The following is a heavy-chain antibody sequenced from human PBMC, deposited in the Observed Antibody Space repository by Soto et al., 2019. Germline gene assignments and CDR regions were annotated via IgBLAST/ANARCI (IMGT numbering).Heavy chain of an antibody. J-gene: IGHJ4*02. D-gene: IGHD2-8*01. CDR2: ISGSGGST. V-gene: IGHV3-23*01. CDR3: ATRRGSNGVSDY. Sequence: GGSLRLSCAASGFTFSSYAMSWVRQAPGKGLEWVSAISGSGGSTYYADSVKGRFTISRDNSKNTLYLQMNSLRAEDTAVYYCATRRGSNGVSDYWGQGTLVTVSS. CDR1: GFTFSSYA.